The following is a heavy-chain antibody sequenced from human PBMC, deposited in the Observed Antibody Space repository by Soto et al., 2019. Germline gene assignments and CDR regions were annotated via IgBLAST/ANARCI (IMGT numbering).Heavy chain of an antibody. CDR2: IFASSTTI. D-gene: IGHD3-9*01. V-gene: IGHV3-48*04. CDR3: ASDKDWAFDY. CDR1: GFTFSSYS. J-gene: IGHJ4*02. Sequence: EVQLVESGGGSVQPGGSLRLSCVASGFTFSSYSMVWVRQAPGKGLEWVSYIFASSTTIYYADSVKGRFTVSRDNTQNSLFLLMNSLRAEDTAVYYCASDKDWAFDYWGQGTLVTVSS.